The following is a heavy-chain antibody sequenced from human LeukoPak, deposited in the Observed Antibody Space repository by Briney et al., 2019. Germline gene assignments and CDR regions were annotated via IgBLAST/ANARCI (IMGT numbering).Heavy chain of an antibody. V-gene: IGHV3-7*03. J-gene: IGHJ4*02. CDR3: ARDRADYYDSSGYLYYFDY. CDR1: GFTFSRYW. Sequence: PGGSVRLSCAASGFTFSRYWMSGVRQAPGKGLEWVANIKQDGSEKYYVDSVKGRFTISRDNAKNSLYLQMNSLSAEDTAVYYCARDRADYYDSSGYLYYFDYWGQGTLVTASS. CDR2: IKQDGSEK. D-gene: IGHD3-22*01.